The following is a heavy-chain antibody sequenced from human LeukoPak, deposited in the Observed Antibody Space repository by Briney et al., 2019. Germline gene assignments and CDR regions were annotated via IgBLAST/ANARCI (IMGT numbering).Heavy chain of an antibody. CDR2: ISAYNGNT. Sequence: ASVKVSCKAPGHTFTSYGISLVRQAPGQGLEWMGWISAYNGNTNYAQKLQGRVTMTTDASTSTAYMELRSLRSDDTAVYYCARGASVGWNWGGFDPWGQGTLVTVSS. V-gene: IGHV1-18*01. J-gene: IGHJ5*02. CDR1: GHTFTSYG. D-gene: IGHD1-7*01. CDR3: ARGASVGWNWGGFDP.